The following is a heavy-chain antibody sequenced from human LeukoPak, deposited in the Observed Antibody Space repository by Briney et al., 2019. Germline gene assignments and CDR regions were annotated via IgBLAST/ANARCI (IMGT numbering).Heavy chain of an antibody. J-gene: IGHJ4*02. Sequence: PGGSLRLSCAASGFSFGSYAMSWVRQAPGKGLEWVSGISDSGTGTHYADSVKGWFTISRDNSKNTLYLQMKSLRAEDTAVYYCAKADYDILIGYYPSFDQWGQGTQVTVSS. CDR2: ISDSGTGT. V-gene: IGHV3-23*01. D-gene: IGHD3-9*01. CDR1: GFSFGSYA. CDR3: AKADYDILIGYYPSFDQ.